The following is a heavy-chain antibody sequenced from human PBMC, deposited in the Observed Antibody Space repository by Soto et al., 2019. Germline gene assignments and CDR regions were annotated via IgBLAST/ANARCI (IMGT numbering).Heavy chain of an antibody. Sequence: GGSLRLSCAASGFTFSSYWMHWVRQAPGKGLVWVSRINSDGSSTSYADSVKGRFTISRDNAKNTLYLQMNSLRAEDTAVYYCARGDIVVVVAANYVDYWGQGTLVTVSS. CDR3: ARGDIVVVVAANYVDY. J-gene: IGHJ4*02. D-gene: IGHD2-15*01. V-gene: IGHV3-74*01. CDR1: GFTFSSYW. CDR2: INSDGSST.